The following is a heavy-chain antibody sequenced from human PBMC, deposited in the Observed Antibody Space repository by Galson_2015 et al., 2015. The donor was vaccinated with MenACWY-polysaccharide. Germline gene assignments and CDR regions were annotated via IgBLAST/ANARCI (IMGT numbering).Heavy chain of an antibody. CDR1: GYTFTNHF. J-gene: IGHJ2*01. V-gene: IGHV1-18*01. Sequence: SVKVSCKASGYTFTNHFITWVRQAPGQGLEWMGWISGNVSETDYAQKFQGRVTLTTDTSTSTVYMDLRSLKSDDAALYYCASSSSNYDYYSELWGRGTLVTVSS. CDR3: ASSSSNYDYYSEL. CDR2: ISGNVSET. D-gene: IGHD4-11*01.